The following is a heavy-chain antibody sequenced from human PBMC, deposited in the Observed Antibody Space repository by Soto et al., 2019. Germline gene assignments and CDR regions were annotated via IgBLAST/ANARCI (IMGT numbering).Heavy chain of an antibody. J-gene: IGHJ4*02. V-gene: IGHV3-30*18. D-gene: IGHD6-19*01. CDR3: AKDLIPYSSGWCDFDY. CDR1: GFTFSSYG. CDR2: ISYDGSNK. Sequence: GGSLRLSCAASGFTFSSYGMHWVRQAPGKGLEWVAVISYDGSNKYYADSVKGRFTTSRDNSKNTLYLQMNSLRAEDTAVYYCAKDLIPYSSGWCDFDYWGQGT.